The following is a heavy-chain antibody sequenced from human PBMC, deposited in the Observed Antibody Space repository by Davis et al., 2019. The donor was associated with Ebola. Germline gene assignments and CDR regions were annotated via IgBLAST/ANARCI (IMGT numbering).Heavy chain of an antibody. CDR1: GGSISTYH. CDR3: ARGQQTHQYYYGSGSYSYYYYYMDV. CDR2: VQNIGST. J-gene: IGHJ6*03. V-gene: IGHV4-59*01. D-gene: IGHD3-10*01. Sequence: PSETLSLTCTVSGGSISTYHWTWIRQPPGKGLEWIGYVQNIGSTKYNPSLRSRVPLLVDTSKNQFSLKLSSVTAADTAVYYCARGQQTHQYYYGSGSYSYYYYYMDVWGKGTTVTVSS.